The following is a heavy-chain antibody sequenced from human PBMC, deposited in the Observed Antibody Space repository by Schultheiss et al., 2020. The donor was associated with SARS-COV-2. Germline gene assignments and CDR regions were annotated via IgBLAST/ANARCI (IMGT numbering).Heavy chain of an antibody. J-gene: IGHJ4*02. CDR1: GFTFSNFG. CDR3: ARAPTVTTPGD. D-gene: IGHD4-17*01. CDR2: IWYDGSNK. Sequence: GESLKISCAASGFTFSNFGMHWVRQAPGKGPEWVAVIWYDGSNKYYVDSVKGRFTISRDNSKNMLFLQMNSLRVEDTAVYYCARAPTVTTPGDWGQGTLVTVSS. V-gene: IGHV3-33*01.